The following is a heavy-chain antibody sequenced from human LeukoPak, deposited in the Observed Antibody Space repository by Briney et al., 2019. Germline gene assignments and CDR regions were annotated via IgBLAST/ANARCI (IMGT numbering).Heavy chain of an antibody. CDR3: ARTHSSGLHVFDI. D-gene: IGHD3-22*01. CDR2: SRDKANSYTT. CDR1: GFTFSDHY. J-gene: IGHJ3*02. V-gene: IGHV3-72*01. Sequence: GGSLGLSCTVSGFTFSDHYIDWVRQAPGKGLEWVGRSRDKANSYTTEYAASVKGRFTISRDDSKNSLYLQMNSLRTEDTAVYSCARTHSSGLHVFDIWGQGTKVTVSS.